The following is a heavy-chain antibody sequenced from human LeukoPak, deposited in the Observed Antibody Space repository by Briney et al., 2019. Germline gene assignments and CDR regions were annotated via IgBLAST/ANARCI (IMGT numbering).Heavy chain of an antibody. CDR3: TRTSQSPVTAGAFDI. D-gene: IGHD4-11*01. CDR1: GYTFTSYD. V-gene: IGHV1-8*01. CDR2: MNPNSGNT. J-gene: IGHJ3*02. Sequence: ASVKVSCKASGYTFTSYDINWVRQATGQGLEWMGWMNPNSGNTGYAQKFQGRVTMTRNTSISTAYMELSSLRSDDTAVYYCTRTSQSPVTAGAFDIWGQGTMVIVSS.